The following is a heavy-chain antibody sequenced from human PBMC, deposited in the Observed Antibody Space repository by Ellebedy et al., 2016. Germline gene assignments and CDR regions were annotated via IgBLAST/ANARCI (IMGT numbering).Heavy chain of an antibody. CDR1: GGSITSYY. Sequence: SETLSLXXTVSGGSITSYYWSWVRQSPGKGLEWIGYIYSNGNTNYNPSLQSRLTISLDTSKNQISLKLRSVSAADTAVYYCAVSGGGSGLRWGQGTLVTVSS. J-gene: IGHJ4*02. CDR2: IYSNGNT. D-gene: IGHD3-10*02. CDR3: AVSGGGSGLR. V-gene: IGHV4-59*01.